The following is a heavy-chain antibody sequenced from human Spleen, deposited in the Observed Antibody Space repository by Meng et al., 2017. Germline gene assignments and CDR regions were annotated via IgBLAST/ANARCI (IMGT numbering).Heavy chain of an antibody. V-gene: IGHV3-7*01. D-gene: IGHD4-17*01. Sequence: GESLKISCAASGFTFSSYSMNWVRQAPGKGLEWVANIKQDGSEKFYVDSVKGRFTISRDNAKNSLYLQMNSLRAEDTAVYYCARDFYRYGDLVDYWGQGTLVTVSS. J-gene: IGHJ4*02. CDR2: IKQDGSEK. CDR1: GFTFSSYS. CDR3: ARDFYRYGDLVDY.